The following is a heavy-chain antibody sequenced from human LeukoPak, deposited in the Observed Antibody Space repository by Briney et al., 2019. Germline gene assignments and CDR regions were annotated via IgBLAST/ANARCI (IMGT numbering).Heavy chain of an antibody. D-gene: IGHD4-11*01. CDR3: ARHDYSTHYFDS. CDR1: GGSISNYY. J-gene: IGHJ4*02. CDR2: IYYSGST. Sequence: SETLSLTCTVSGGSISNYYWSWIRQPPGKRLEWIGYIYYSGSTNYNPSLKSRVTISLDTSKNQFSLKLSSVTATDTAVHYCARHDYSTHYFDSWGQGTLVTVSS. V-gene: IGHV4-59*01.